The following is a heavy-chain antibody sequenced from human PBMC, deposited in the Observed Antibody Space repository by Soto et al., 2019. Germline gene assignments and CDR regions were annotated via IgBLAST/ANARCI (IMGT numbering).Heavy chain of an antibody. CDR1: GGSFSGYY. CDR3: AREHTKGTFDY. CDR2: INHSGST. V-gene: IGHV4-34*01. J-gene: IGHJ4*02. Sequence: QVQLQQWGAGLLKPSETLSLTCAVYGGSFSGYYWSWIRQPPGKGLEWIGEINHSGSTNYNPSLKSRVTISVDTSKNQFFRKLSSVTAAVTAVYYCAREHTKGTFDYWGQGTLVTVSS.